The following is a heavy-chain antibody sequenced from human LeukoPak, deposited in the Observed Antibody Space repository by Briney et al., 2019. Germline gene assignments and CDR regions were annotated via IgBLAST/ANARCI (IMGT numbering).Heavy chain of an antibody. V-gene: IGHV1-18*01. J-gene: IGHJ5*02. CDR3: ARDTRDVYSGSYYVNDWFDP. CDR2: ISAYNGNT. Sequence: GASVKVSCKASGYTFTSYGISWVRQAPGQGLEWMGWISAYNGNTNYAQKLQGRVTMTTDTSTSTAYMELRSLRSDDTAVYYCARDTRDVYSGSYYVNDWFDPWGQGTLVTVSS. D-gene: IGHD1-26*01. CDR1: GYTFTSYG.